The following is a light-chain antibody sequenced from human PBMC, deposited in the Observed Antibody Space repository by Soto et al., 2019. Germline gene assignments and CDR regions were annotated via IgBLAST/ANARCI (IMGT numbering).Light chain of an antibody. CDR2: GAS. J-gene: IGKJ1*01. CDR3: QHYNNWPPKT. Sequence: EIVMTQSPATLSASPGERVTLSCRASQSISTNLAWYQQTPGQAPRLLISGASTRATGIPARFSGSGSGTDFTLTIDSLQSEDFAVYYCQHYNNWPPKTFGQGTKVEI. V-gene: IGKV3-15*01. CDR1: QSISTN.